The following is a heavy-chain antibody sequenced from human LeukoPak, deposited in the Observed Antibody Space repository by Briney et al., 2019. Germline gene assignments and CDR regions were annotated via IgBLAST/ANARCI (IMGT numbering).Heavy chain of an antibody. J-gene: IGHJ6*02. V-gene: IGHV4-31*03. CDR2: IYYSGST. CDR1: GDSISTGGYY. Sequence: SQTLSLTCTVSGDSISTGGYYWAWIRQHRERGLEWIGYIYYSGSTHYNPSLQSRVTISVDTSKNQFSLNLNSVTAADTAVYYCARVVVVVPIGVYHYYAMDVWGQGTTVTVSS. CDR3: ARVVVVVPIGVYHYYAMDV. D-gene: IGHD2-2*01.